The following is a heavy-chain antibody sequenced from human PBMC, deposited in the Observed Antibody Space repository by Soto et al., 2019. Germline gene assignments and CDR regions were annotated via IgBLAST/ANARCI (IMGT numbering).Heavy chain of an antibody. CDR3: ARRARPDFYYMDV. CDR2: ISSNGVGT. CDR1: GFTLSGYA. J-gene: IGHJ6*03. D-gene: IGHD6-6*01. V-gene: IGHV3-64*01. Sequence: EVQLAESGGGLAQPGGSLRLSCAASGFTLSGYAMDWVRQAPGKGLEYVSGISSNGVGTYYANSVQGRFTISRDNSKNTWYLQMGSLIPEDMAVYYCARRARPDFYYMDVWGKGTTVTVSS.